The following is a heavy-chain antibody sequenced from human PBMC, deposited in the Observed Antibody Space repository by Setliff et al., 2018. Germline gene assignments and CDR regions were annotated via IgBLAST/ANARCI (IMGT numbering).Heavy chain of an antibody. J-gene: IGHJ4*02. D-gene: IGHD1-1*01. V-gene: IGHV1-18*01. Sequence: ASVKVSCKASGYGFTSYGISWVRQAPGQGLEWMGWISPYNGDTSYTQKLQDRVTMTTDISTSTAFMELRSPTSDDTAIYYCARDTYNPNWYGDRSFEYWGQGTLVTVSS. CDR3: ARDTYNPNWYGDRSFEY. CDR1: GYGFTSYG. CDR2: ISPYNGDT.